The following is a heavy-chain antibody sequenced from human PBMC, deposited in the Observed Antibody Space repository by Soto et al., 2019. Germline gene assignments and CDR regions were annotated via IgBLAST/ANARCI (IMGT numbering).Heavy chain of an antibody. CDR3: ARGGGHDPISYGMDV. D-gene: IGHD5-12*01. V-gene: IGHV3-30-3*01. CDR2: ISYDGSNK. Sequence: QVQLVESGGGVVQPGRSLRLSCAASGFTFSSYAMHWVRQAPGKGLEWVAVISYDGSNKYYADSVKGRFTISRDNSKNTLYLQMNSLRAEDTAVYYCARGGGHDPISYGMDVWGQGTTVTVSS. J-gene: IGHJ6*02. CDR1: GFTFSSYA.